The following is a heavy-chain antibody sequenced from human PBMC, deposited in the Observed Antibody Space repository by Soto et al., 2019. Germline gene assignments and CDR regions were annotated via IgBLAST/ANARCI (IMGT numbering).Heavy chain of an antibody. D-gene: IGHD6-25*01. CDR2: IFHTGST. J-gene: IGHJ6*02. CDR3: ATLPRLDGMDV. Sequence: SETLSLTCAVSGYSISSGHSWGWIRQPPGKGLEWIGSIFHTGSTYYNPSLKSRVTLSVDTSKNQFSLKLSSVTAADTAVYSCATLPRLDGMDVWGQGTTVTVSS. CDR1: GYSISSGHS. V-gene: IGHV4-38-2*01.